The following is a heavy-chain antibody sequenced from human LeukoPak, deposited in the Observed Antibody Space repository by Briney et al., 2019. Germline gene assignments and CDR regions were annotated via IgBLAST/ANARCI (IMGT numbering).Heavy chain of an antibody. Sequence: GASVTVSCKASGYTFTGYYMHWVRQAPGQGLEWMGWINPNTGGTSYAQKFQGRVTMTRDTSISTAFMELSRPRYDDTAVYYCARDLLSCSGGRCDSDYWGQGTLVTVSS. D-gene: IGHD2-15*01. CDR2: INPNTGGT. J-gene: IGHJ4*02. CDR1: GYTFTGYY. V-gene: IGHV1-2*02. CDR3: ARDLLSCSGGRCDSDY.